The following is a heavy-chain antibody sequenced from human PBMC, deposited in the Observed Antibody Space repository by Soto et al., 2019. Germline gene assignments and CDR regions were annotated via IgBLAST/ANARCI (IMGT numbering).Heavy chain of an antibody. J-gene: IGHJ6*02. V-gene: IGHV5-10-1*01. D-gene: IGHD2-15*01. CDR2: IDPSDSYT. CDR1: GYSFTSYW. Sequence: WESLKISCKGSGYSFTSYWISWVRQMPGKGLEWMGRIDPSDSYTNYSPSFQGHVTIPADKSISTAYLQWSSLKASDTAMYYCPRRTSSGLYGMDVWGQGTTVTVSS. CDR3: PRRTSSGLYGMDV.